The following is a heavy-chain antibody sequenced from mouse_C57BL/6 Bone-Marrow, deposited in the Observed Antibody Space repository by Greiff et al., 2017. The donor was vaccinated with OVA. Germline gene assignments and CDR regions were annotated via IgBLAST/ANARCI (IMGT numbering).Heavy chain of an antibody. CDR1: GYTFTDYY. J-gene: IGHJ4*01. CDR3: ARKYYSNWKAMDY. CDR2: INPNNGGT. D-gene: IGHD2-5*01. Sequence: EVQLQQSGPELVKPGASVKISCKASGYTFTDYYMNWVKQSHGKSLEWIGDINPNNGGTSYNQKFKGKATLTVDKSSSTAYMELRSLTSEDSAVYYCARKYYSNWKAMDYWGQGTSVTVSS. V-gene: IGHV1-26*01.